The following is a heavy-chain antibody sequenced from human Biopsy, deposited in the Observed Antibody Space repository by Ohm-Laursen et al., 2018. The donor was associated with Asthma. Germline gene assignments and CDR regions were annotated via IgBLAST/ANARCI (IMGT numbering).Heavy chain of an antibody. Sequence: ASVTVSCNASGYNFISFAIHWVRQAPGQRLEWMVWVNTGNGDTKYSQKFQGRVTITRDTSASTAYMELRSLRSEDTATYYCARTYYDFLTGQVKDVFGVWGQGTMVTVSS. J-gene: IGHJ3*01. CDR1: GYNFISFA. CDR3: ARTYYDFLTGQVKDVFGV. V-gene: IGHV1-3*04. CDR2: VNTGNGDT. D-gene: IGHD3-9*01.